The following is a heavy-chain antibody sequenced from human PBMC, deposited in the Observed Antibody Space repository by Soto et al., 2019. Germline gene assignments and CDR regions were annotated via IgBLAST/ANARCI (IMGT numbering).Heavy chain of an antibody. CDR2: INHSGST. CDR3: ARGVKGSWPSYRWFDP. Sequence: SETLSLTCAVYGGSFSGYYWSWIRQPPGKGLEWIGEINHSGSTNYNPSLKSRVTISVDTYKNQFSLKLSSVTAADTAVYYCARGVKGSWPSYRWFDPWGQGTLVTVSS. V-gene: IGHV4-34*01. J-gene: IGHJ5*02. CDR1: GGSFSGYY. D-gene: IGHD6-13*01.